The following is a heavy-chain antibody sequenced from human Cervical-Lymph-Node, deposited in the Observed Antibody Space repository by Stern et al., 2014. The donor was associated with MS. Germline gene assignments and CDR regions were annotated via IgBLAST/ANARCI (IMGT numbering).Heavy chain of an antibody. V-gene: IGHV5-51*03. D-gene: IGHD3-16*01. CDR3: ARRGLGYDGADH. CDR2: IYPGDYDT. Sequence: EVQLVQSGAEVRKPGESLKISCKGSGYSFANFWIGWVRQVPGKGLEWMGIIYPGDYDTRYSPSFQGQVTLSADESISTACLQWSSLKASDTGIYYCARRGLGYDGADHWGQGALVTVSS. CDR1: GYSFANFW. J-gene: IGHJ4*02.